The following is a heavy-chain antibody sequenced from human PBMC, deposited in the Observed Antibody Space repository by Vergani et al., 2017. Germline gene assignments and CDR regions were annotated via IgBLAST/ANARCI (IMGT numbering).Heavy chain of an antibody. D-gene: IGHD3-3*01. V-gene: IGHV6-1*01. CDR2: TYYRSKWYN. J-gene: IGHJ4*02. CDR3: ARGPEYDFWSGYEPFDY. CDR1: GDSVSSNSAA. Sequence: QVQLQQSGPGLVKPSQTLSLTCAISGDSVSSNSAAWNWIRQSPSRGLEWLGRTYYRSKWYNDYAVSVKSRITINPDTSKNQFSLQLNSVTPEDTAVYYCARGPEYDFWSGYEPFDYWGQGTLVTVSS.